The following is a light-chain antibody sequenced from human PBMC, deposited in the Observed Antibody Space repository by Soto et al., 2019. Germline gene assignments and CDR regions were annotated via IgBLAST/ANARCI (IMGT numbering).Light chain of an antibody. V-gene: IGKV3-20*01. CDR3: QQYGGSPRT. CDR2: GTS. J-gene: IGKJ1*01. Sequence: ENVLTQSPDTLSLSPGETATLSYRTSHPLGNYLAWFQQKPGQAPRLLIYGTSRRATAIPDRFSGSGSGTDFTLTINRLEPEDFAVYYCQQYGGSPRTFGQGTRVEIK. CDR1: HPLGNY.